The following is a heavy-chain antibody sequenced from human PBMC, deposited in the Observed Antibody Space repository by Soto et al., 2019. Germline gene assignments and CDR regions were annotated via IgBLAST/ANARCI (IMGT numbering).Heavy chain of an antibody. CDR2: IGGSGRKT. J-gene: IGHJ4*02. Sequence: PGEPLKISCAASGFTLTKSGMSLVRQAPGKGLAWVAGIGGSGRKTGYADSVKGRFRISRDNSKNSRFLQMNSLSADDTAIYYCAKDGLSDAPSAIDYWGLGALVTVSS. D-gene: IGHD6-13*01. V-gene: IGHV3-23*01. CDR3: AKDGLSDAPSAIDY. CDR1: GFTLTKSG.